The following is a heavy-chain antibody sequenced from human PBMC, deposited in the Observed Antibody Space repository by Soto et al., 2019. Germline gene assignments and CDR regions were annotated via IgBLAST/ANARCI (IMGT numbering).Heavy chain of an antibody. V-gene: IGHV4-59*08. CDR2: IYYSGGT. D-gene: IGHD2-2*01. J-gene: IGHJ3*02. Sequence: SETLSLTCTVSGGSVSNYYWSWIRQPPGKGLEWIGYIYYSGGTNYNPSLTSRITLSVDTSNNQLSLKLTSVSAADTAVYYCARQPPDTAAFDIWGQGTMVTVSS. CDR3: ARQPPDTAAFDI. CDR1: GGSVSNYY.